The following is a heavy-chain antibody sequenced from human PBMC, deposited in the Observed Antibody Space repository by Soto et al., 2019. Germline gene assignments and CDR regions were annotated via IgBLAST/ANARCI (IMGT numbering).Heavy chain of an antibody. V-gene: IGHV3-72*01. D-gene: IGHD2-2*01. CDR3: ARGPPPAPPNYYYYYYMDV. CDR1: GFTFSDHY. Sequence: PGGSLRLSCAASGFTFSDHYMDWVRQAPGKGLEWVGRTRNKANSYTTEYAASVKGRFTISRDDSKNSLYLQMNSLKTEDTAVYYCARGPPPAPPNYYYYYYMDVWGKGTTVTVSS. CDR2: TRNKANSYTT. J-gene: IGHJ6*03.